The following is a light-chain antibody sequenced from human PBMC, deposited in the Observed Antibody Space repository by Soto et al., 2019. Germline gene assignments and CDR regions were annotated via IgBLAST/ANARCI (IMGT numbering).Light chain of an antibody. J-gene: IGKJ3*01. CDR1: QSISDT. V-gene: IGKV3-15*01. CDR2: GAS. CDR3: QQYGRSPFT. Sequence: EIVMTQSPATLSVSPGGRATLSCRASQSISDTLAWYQQKHGQAPRLLIHGASTRATGFPARFSGSGSGTDLTITISSLQSEDFEVYYCQQYGRSPFTFGPGTKVDIK.